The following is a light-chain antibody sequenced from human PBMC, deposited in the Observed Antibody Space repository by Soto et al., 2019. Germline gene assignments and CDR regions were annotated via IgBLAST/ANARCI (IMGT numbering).Light chain of an antibody. Sequence: QSVLTQPPSVSGAPGQRVTLSCTGSSSNIGAGYDVHWYQQLPGTAPKLLIYGNSNRPSGAPDRFSGSKSGTSASLAITGLQAEDEADYYCQSYDSSLSAFYVFGTGTKVTVL. J-gene: IGLJ1*01. CDR3: QSYDSSLSAFYV. CDR2: GNS. V-gene: IGLV1-40*01. CDR1: SSNIGAGYD.